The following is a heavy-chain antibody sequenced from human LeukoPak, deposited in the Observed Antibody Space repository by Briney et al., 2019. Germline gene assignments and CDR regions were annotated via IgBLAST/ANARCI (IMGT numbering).Heavy chain of an antibody. Sequence: GGSLRLSCAASGFTFSSYWMHWVRQAPGKGLVWVSRINSDGSSTSYADSVKGRFTISRDNAKNTLYLQMNSLRAEDTAVYYCAKNLPQAVAGDHDAFDIWGQGTMVTVSS. CDR2: INSDGSST. J-gene: IGHJ3*02. V-gene: IGHV3-74*01. CDR1: GFTFSSYW. CDR3: AKNLPQAVAGDHDAFDI. D-gene: IGHD6-19*01.